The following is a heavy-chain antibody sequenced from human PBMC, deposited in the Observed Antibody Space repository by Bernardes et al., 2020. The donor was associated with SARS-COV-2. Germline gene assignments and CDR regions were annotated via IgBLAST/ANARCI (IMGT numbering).Heavy chain of an antibody. V-gene: IGHV3-48*01. D-gene: IGHD6-19*01. J-gene: IGHJ4*02. CDR3: ARAAVVGSAPGGY. CDR2: ISSSSSTI. Sequence: GGTLRLSCASSGFTFSSYSMNWVRKAPGKGLEWVSYISSSSSTIFYADSVKGRFTISRDNAKNTVFLQMNSLRAEDTAVYYCARAAVVGSAPGGYWGQGTLVTVSS. CDR1: GFTFSSYS.